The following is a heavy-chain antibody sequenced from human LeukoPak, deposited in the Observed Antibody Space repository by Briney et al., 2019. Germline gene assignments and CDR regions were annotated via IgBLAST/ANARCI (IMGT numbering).Heavy chain of an antibody. Sequence: GSLRLSCAASGFTFRSYWMSWVRQPPGKGLEWIGEMYLSGTTHSNPSVKSRVTISIDKSKNQFFLNLSSVTAADTAVYYCAGLVGRYSSGLYYYYFDYWGQGTLVTVSS. CDR1: GFTFRSYW. CDR2: MYLSGTT. CDR3: AGLVGRYSSGLYYYYFDY. V-gene: IGHV4-4*02. D-gene: IGHD3-22*01. J-gene: IGHJ4*02.